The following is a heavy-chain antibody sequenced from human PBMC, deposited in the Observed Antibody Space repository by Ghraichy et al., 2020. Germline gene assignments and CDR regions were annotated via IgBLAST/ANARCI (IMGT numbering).Heavy chain of an antibody. J-gene: IGHJ4*02. CDR2: IKRDESEK. Sequence: GGSLRLSCAASGFTFSSYWMSWVRQAPGKGLEWVASIKRDESEKKYVDSVKGRFTISRDNAKNLLYLQMNSLGVEDTAVYYCARLIAVAHLDYWGQGTLVTASS. V-gene: IGHV3-7*01. CDR1: GFTFSSYW. D-gene: IGHD6-19*01. CDR3: ARLIAVAHLDY.